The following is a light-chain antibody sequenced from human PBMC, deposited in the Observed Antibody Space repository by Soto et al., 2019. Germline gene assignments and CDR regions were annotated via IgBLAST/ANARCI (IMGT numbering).Light chain of an antibody. CDR3: SSYTRSSTDV. Sequence: QSALTQPASVSGSPGQSITISCTGTSSDVGGYNYVSWYQQHPGKAPKLMIYDVSNRPPGVSNRFSGSKSGNTASLTISGLPAEDEADYYCSSYTRSSTDVFGTGTKLTVL. CDR2: DVS. V-gene: IGLV2-14*01. CDR1: SSDVGGYNY. J-gene: IGLJ1*01.